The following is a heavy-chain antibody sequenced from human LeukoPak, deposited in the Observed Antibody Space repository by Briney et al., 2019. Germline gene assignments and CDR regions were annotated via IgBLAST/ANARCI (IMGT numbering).Heavy chain of an antibody. D-gene: IGHD2-15*01. Sequence: GGSLTLSCAASGFTFSTFAMTWVPQAPGKGLEWVSLISGSGGITYYADSVNGRFTISRDNSKNTLYLQMDSLRAEDTAVYYCAARPGEVAVPFDYWGQGTVVTVSS. V-gene: IGHV3-23*01. CDR1: GFTFSTFA. J-gene: IGHJ4*02. CDR3: AARPGEVAVPFDY. CDR2: ISGSGGIT.